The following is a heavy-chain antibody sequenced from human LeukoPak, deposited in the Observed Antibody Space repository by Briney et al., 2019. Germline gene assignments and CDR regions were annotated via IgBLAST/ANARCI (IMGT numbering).Heavy chain of an antibody. CDR1: GFTFSRYS. CDR2: ISSSSSYI. CDR3: ARGGEMATITEFYFDY. V-gene: IGHV3-21*01. Sequence: GGSLRLSCAASGFTFSRYSMNWVRQAPGKGLEWGSSISSSSSYIYYADSVKGRFTISRDNAENSLYLQMNSLRAEDTAVYYCARGGEMATITEFYFDYWGQGTLVTVSS. D-gene: IGHD5-24*01. J-gene: IGHJ4*02.